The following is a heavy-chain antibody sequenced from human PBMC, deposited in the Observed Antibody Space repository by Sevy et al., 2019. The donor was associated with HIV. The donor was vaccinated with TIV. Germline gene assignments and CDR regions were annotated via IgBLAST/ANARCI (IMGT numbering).Heavy chain of an antibody. D-gene: IGHD5-12*01. CDR1: GGSISSSSYY. Sequence: SETLSLTCTVSGGSISSSSYYWGWIRQPPGKGLEWIGSIYYSGSTYYTPSLKSRVTISVDTSKNQFSLKLSSVTAAAPAGYYCARHIGRYGDGYNKFDYWGQGTLVTSPQ. V-gene: IGHV4-39*01. CDR2: IYYSGST. CDR3: ARHIGRYGDGYNKFDY. J-gene: IGHJ4*02.